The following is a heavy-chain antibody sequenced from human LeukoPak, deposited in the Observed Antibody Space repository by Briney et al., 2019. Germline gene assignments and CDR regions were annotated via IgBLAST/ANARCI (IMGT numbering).Heavy chain of an antibody. Sequence: ASVKVSCKASGYTFTSYDINWVRQATGQGLEWMGWMNPNSGNTGYAQKFQGRVTITRNTSISTAYMELSSLRSEDTAVYYCARYYDSSGYLDYWGQGMLVTVSS. D-gene: IGHD3-22*01. CDR1: GYTFTSYD. CDR2: MNPNSGNT. J-gene: IGHJ4*02. V-gene: IGHV1-8*03. CDR3: ARYYDSSGYLDY.